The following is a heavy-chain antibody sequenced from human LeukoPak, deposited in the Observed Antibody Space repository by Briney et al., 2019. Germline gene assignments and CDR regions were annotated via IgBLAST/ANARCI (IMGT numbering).Heavy chain of an antibody. V-gene: IGHV3-23*01. Sequence: GGSLRLSCAASGFTFSSDAMSWVRQAPGKGLEWVSAISGSGGSTYYADSVKGRFTISRDNSKNTLYLQMNSLRAEDTAVYYCAKVGSRMVRGVINWFDPWGQGTLVTVSS. D-gene: IGHD3-10*01. CDR1: GFTFSSDA. CDR2: ISGSGGST. CDR3: AKVGSRMVRGVINWFDP. J-gene: IGHJ5*02.